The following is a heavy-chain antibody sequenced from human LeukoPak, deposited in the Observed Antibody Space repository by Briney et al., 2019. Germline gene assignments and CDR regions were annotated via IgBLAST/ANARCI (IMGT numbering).Heavy chain of an antibody. Sequence: GGSLRLSCAVSGFTLSSYNMNWVRQAPGEGLEWVSYISSSSSVIYYADSVKGRFTISRDNAKNSLYLQMNSLRAEDTAVYYCARGTWIQLWLIDYWGQGTLVTVSS. V-gene: IGHV3-48*01. CDR3: ARGTWIQLWLIDY. J-gene: IGHJ4*02. D-gene: IGHD5-18*01. CDR2: ISSSSSVI. CDR1: GFTLSSYN.